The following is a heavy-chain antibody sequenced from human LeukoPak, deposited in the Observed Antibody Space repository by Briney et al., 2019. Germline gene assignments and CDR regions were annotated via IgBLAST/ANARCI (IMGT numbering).Heavy chain of an antibody. Sequence: SETLSLTCTVSGYSISSGYYWGWIRQPPGKGLEWIGEINHSGSTNYNPSLKSRVTISVDTSKNQFSLKLSSVTAADTAVYYCARGQITMVRGVKVSYFDYWGQGTLVTVSS. CDR2: INHSGST. D-gene: IGHD3-10*01. CDR1: GYSISSGYY. V-gene: IGHV4-38-2*02. J-gene: IGHJ4*02. CDR3: ARGQITMVRGVKVSYFDY.